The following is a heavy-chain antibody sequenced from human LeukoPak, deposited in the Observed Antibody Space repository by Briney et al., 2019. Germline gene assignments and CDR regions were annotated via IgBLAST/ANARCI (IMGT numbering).Heavy chain of an antibody. J-gene: IGHJ4*02. CDR2: ISVGGDST. CDR1: GFTLSSYA. D-gene: IGHD6-19*01. V-gene: IGHV3-23*01. Sequence: GGSLRLSCAASGFTLSSYAMNWVRQAPGRGLEWVSAISVGGDSTFYADSVKGRFTISRDNSKNTLYLQMNSLRAEDTAVYYCAKSENHGWYVIDYWGQGTLVTVSS. CDR3: AKSENHGWYVIDY.